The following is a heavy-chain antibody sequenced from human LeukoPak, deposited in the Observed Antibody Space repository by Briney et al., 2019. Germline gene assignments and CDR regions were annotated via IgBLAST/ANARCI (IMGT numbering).Heavy chain of an antibody. Sequence: ASVKVSCKASGYTFTSYYMHWVPQAAGQGLEWMGIINPSGGSTSYAQKLQGRVTMTRDTSTSTVYMELSRLRSADTAGYYFARVGVSNWFDPWGQGNLVTVSS. J-gene: IGHJ5*02. CDR3: ARVGVSNWFDP. CDR2: INPSGGST. D-gene: IGHD6-13*01. V-gene: IGHV1-46*01. CDR1: GYTFTSYY.